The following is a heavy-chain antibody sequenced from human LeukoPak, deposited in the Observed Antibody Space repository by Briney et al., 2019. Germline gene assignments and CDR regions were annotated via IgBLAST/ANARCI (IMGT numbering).Heavy chain of an antibody. J-gene: IGHJ4*02. D-gene: IGHD3-10*01. CDR3: AILGYYYGSGTNPAIDY. Sequence: SVKVSCKASGGTFSSYAISWVRQAPGQGLGWMGGIIPIFGTANYAQKFQGRVTITADESTSTAYMELSSLRSEDTAVYYCAILGYYYGSGTNPAIDYWGQGTLVTVSS. CDR1: GGTFSSYA. V-gene: IGHV1-69*13. CDR2: IIPIFGTA.